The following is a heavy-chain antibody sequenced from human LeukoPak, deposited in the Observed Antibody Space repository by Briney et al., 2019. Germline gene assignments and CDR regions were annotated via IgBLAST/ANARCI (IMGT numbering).Heavy chain of an antibody. CDR3: ARDEYNWNVDAFDI. Sequence: GGSLRLSCAASGFTFSSNWMSWVRQAPGKGLEWVANIKEDGSEKYYVNSVKGRFTTSRDNAKNSLYLQMNSLRAEDTAVYYCARDEYNWNVDAFDIWGQGTVVTVSS. D-gene: IGHD1-20*01. V-gene: IGHV3-7*01. J-gene: IGHJ3*02. CDR1: GFTFSSNW. CDR2: IKEDGSEK.